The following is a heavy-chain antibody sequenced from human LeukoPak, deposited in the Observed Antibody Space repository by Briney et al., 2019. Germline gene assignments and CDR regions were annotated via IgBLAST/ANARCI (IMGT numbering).Heavy chain of an antibody. CDR2: ISGSGGST. CDR1: GYTLSRYA. CDR3: AKRGDYDSSGYYLDY. V-gene: IGHV3-23*01. D-gene: IGHD3-22*01. J-gene: IGHJ4*02. Sequence: GGSLRLSCAASGYTLSRYAMSWARQAPGRGREWVSDISGSGGSTYYADSVKGRFTISRNNSKNTLYLQMNSLRAEDTAVYYCAKRGDYDSSGYYLDYWGQGTLVTVSS.